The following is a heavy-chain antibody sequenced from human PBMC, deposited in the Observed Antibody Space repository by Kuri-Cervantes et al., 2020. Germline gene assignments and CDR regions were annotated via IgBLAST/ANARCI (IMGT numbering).Heavy chain of an antibody. Sequence: GESLKISCAASGFNFDDYGMSWVRQAPGKGLEWVSGINWNGGSTGYADSVKGRFTISRDNAKNSLYLQMNSLRAEDTALYYCAKDKGSGSYNYYYGMDVWGQGTTVTVSS. J-gene: IGHJ6*02. D-gene: IGHD3-10*01. CDR1: GFNFDDYG. CDR3: AKDKGSGSYNYYYGMDV. V-gene: IGHV3-20*04. CDR2: INWNGGST.